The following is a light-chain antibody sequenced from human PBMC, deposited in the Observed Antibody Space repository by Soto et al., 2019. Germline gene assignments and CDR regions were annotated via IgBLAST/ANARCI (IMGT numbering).Light chain of an antibody. CDR1: QSVLYSSNNKNY. V-gene: IGKV4-1*01. Sequence: DIVMTQSPDSLAVSLGERATIYCKSSQSVLYSSNNKNYLAWYQQKPGQPPKLLIYWASTRESGVPDRFSGSGSGTDFTLTISSLHAEDVAVYYCQQYYRPWTFGQGTKVEIK. J-gene: IGKJ1*01. CDR2: WAS. CDR3: QQYYRPWT.